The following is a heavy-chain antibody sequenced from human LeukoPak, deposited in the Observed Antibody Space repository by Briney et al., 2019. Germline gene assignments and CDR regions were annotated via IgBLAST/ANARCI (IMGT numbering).Heavy chain of an antibody. Sequence: GRSLRLSCAAPGFTFSSYGMHWVRQAPGKGLEWVAVIWYDGSNKYYADSVKGRFTISRDNSKNTLYLQMNSLRAEDTVVYYCAKDPTVVVPAAIGGSGYYMGVWGKGTTVTVSS. V-gene: IGHV3-33*06. CDR1: GFTFSSYG. D-gene: IGHD2-2*01. J-gene: IGHJ6*03. CDR3: AKDPTVVVPAAIGGSGYYMGV. CDR2: IWYDGSNK.